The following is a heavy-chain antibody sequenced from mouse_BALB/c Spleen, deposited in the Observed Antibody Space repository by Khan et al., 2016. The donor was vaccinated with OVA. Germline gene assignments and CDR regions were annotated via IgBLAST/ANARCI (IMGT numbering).Heavy chain of an antibody. CDR3: ARGGTGGFAY. Sequence: EVELVESGGGLVQPGGSRTLSCAASGFSFSDYGMAWIRQGPGKGPEWITFISSLAYTFYYADPVTGRFTISREYAKNTLYLEMNSLRSEETAMYYCARGGTGGFAYWGQGTLVTVSA. J-gene: IGHJ3*01. V-gene: IGHV5-15*02. CDR1: GFSFSDYG. CDR2: ISSLAYTF. D-gene: IGHD3-1*01.